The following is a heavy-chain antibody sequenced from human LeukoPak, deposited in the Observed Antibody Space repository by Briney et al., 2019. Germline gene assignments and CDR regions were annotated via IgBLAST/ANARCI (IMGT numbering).Heavy chain of an antibody. Sequence: GGSLRLSCAASGFTFSSYAMSWVRQAPGKGLEWVSAISGSGGSTYYADSVKGRFTISRDNSKNTLYLQMNGLRAEDTAVYYCAKDHSSSWYYFDYWGQGTLVTVSS. D-gene: IGHD6-13*01. CDR1: GFTFSSYA. J-gene: IGHJ4*02. CDR3: AKDHSSSWYYFDY. CDR2: ISGSGGST. V-gene: IGHV3-23*01.